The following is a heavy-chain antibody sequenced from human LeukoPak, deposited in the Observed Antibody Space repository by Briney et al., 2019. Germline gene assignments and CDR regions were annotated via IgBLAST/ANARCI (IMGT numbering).Heavy chain of an antibody. CDR1: GGSISSGSNY. D-gene: IGHD4-17*01. CDR2: IHNTGRT. Sequence: SETLSLTCTVSGGSISSGSNYWGWIRQQPGKGLEWIGYIHNTGRTDYNPSLKSRVIISVDTSKNRFSLRLSSVTAADTALYYCARKNDYGDSYYMDVWGKGITATVSS. CDR3: ARKNDYGDSYYMDV. J-gene: IGHJ6*03. V-gene: IGHV4-31*03.